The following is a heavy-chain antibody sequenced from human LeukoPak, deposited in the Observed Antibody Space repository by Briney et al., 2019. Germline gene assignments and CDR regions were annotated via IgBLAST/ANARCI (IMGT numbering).Heavy chain of an antibody. Sequence: GRSLRLSCAASGFTFSSYAMHWVRQAPGKGLEWVAVISYDGSNKYYADSVKGRFTISRDNSKNTLYLQMNSLRAEDTAVYYCARDLRPYLVAAAAGTPGYWGQGTLVTVSP. D-gene: IGHD6-13*01. CDR3: ARDLRPYLVAAAAGTPGY. CDR2: ISYDGSNK. V-gene: IGHV3-30-3*01. J-gene: IGHJ4*02. CDR1: GFTFSSYA.